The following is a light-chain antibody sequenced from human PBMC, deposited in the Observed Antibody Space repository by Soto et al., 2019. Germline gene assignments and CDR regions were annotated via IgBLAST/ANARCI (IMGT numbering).Light chain of an antibody. V-gene: IGLV1-51*02. CDR1: SSNIGNNY. CDR2: ENN. J-gene: IGLJ3*02. CDR3: RTWDSSLSAWV. Sequence: QSVLTQPPSVSAAPGQKVTISCSGSSSNIGNNYVSWYQQLPGTAPKLLIYENNKRPSGIPDRFSGSKSGTSATLGITGLQTGDEADYYCRTWDSSLSAWVFGGGTKVTVL.